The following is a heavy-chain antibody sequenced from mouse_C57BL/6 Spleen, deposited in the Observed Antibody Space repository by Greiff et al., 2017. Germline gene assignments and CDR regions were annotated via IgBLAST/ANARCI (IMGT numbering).Heavy chain of an antibody. D-gene: IGHD2-4*01. CDR1: GYTFTSYW. J-gene: IGHJ2*01. Sequence: QVQLQQPGAELVKPGASVKLSCKASGYTFTSYWMHWVKQRPGQGLEWIGMIHPNSGSTNYNEKFKSKATLTVAKSSSTAYMQLSSLTSEDSAVYYCARNYDYDRPYYFDYWGQGTTLTVSS. CDR3: ARNYDYDRPYYFDY. V-gene: IGHV1-64*01. CDR2: IHPNSGST.